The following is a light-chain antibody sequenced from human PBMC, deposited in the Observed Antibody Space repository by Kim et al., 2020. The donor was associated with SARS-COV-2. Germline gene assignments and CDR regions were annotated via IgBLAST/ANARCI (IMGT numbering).Light chain of an antibody. J-gene: IGKJ3*01. Sequence: SLSASVGDSVTITCRASQGISNYLAWYQQKPGKVPKLLIYAASTLQSGVPSRFSGSGSGTDFTLTISSLQPEDVATYYCQKYNSFFGPGTKVDIK. CDR3: QKYNSF. V-gene: IGKV1-27*01. CDR2: AAS. CDR1: QGISNY.